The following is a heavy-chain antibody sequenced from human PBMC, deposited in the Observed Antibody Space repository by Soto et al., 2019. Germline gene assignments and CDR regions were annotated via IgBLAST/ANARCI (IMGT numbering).Heavy chain of an antibody. Sequence: EVQLLESGGGLVQPGGSLRLSCAASGFTFSSYAMSWVRQAPGKGLEWVSAISGSGGSTYYADSGKGRFTISRANSKNTLYLQMNSLRAEDTAVYYCAKGTNSGYDLGLLRFDYWGQGPLVTVSS. CDR2: ISGSGGST. J-gene: IGHJ4*02. CDR3: AKGTNSGYDLGLLRFDY. D-gene: IGHD5-12*01. CDR1: GFTFSSYA. V-gene: IGHV3-23*01.